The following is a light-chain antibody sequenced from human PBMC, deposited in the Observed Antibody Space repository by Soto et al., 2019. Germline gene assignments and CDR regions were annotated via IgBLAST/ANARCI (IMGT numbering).Light chain of an antibody. Sequence: ETLFTQVPCTLSWPHPQRANLSCWASESVGDYLGLYQQKPGQAHRLTIYGSSTRATGIPARFSGSGSGTELTLTISIRRSEHFAVYYCQRYNNRPSFTFGQGTRLEIK. CDR1: ESVGDY. CDR3: QRYNNRPSFT. J-gene: IGKJ5*01. V-gene: IGKV3-15*01. CDR2: GSS.